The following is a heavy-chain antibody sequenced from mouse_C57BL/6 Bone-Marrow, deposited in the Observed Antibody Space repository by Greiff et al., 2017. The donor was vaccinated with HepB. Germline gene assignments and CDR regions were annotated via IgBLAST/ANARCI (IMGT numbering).Heavy chain of an antibody. CDR3: ARSGFYDGYRYWYFDV. J-gene: IGHJ1*03. Sequence: QVQLQQPGTELVKPGASVKLSCKASGYTFTSYWMHWVKQRPGQGLEWIGNINPSNGGTNYNEKFKSKATLTVDKSSSTAYMQLSSLTSEDSAVYYCARSGFYDGYRYWYFDVWGTGTSVTVSS. D-gene: IGHD2-3*01. CDR1: GYTFTSYW. CDR2: INPSNGGT. V-gene: IGHV1-53*01.